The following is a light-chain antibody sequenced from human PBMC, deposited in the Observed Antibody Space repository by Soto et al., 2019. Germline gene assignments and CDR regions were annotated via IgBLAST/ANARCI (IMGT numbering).Light chain of an antibody. CDR1: QGIDSY. CDR3: QQSYSTSIT. Sequence: IQLTQSPSSLSASVGVRVTITCRASQGIDSYLNWYQQKPGKAPKLLIYAASSLQSGVPSRFSGSGSGTDLTLTISSLQPEDCETYDCQQSYSTSITFGQGTRLEIK. CDR2: AAS. V-gene: IGKV1-39*01. J-gene: IGKJ5*01.